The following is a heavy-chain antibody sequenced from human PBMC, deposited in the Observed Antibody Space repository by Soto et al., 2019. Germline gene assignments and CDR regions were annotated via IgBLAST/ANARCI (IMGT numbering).Heavy chain of an antibody. D-gene: IGHD2-2*01. CDR3: AREWVDCSSTSCYYYYYYGMDV. CDR2: ISGTGYTI. Sequence: EVHLVESGGGLVQPGGSLRLSCVASGFTFSSYEMIWVRQAPGEGLEWVSYISGTGYTIHYADSVKGRFTISRDSAKNSLYLQMNSLRAEDTAVYYCAREWVDCSSTSCYYYYYYGMDVWGQGTTVTVSS. V-gene: IGHV3-48*03. CDR1: GFTFSSYE. J-gene: IGHJ6*02.